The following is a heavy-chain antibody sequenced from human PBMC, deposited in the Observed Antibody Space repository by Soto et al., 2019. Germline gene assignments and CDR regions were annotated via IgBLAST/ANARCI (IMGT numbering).Heavy chain of an antibody. Sequence: ASVKVSCKASGYIFTTYYMHWVRQAPGQGLEWMGTINPNGGSTTYAQKFQGRLTMTRDTSTSTVYMELNSLRSEDTAVYFCARPGGTNEFYFKYGMDVWGQGTPVTVSS. CDR2: INPNGGST. V-gene: IGHV1-46*01. CDR1: GYIFTTYY. CDR3: ARPGGTNEFYFKYGMDV. J-gene: IGHJ6*02. D-gene: IGHD2-8*02.